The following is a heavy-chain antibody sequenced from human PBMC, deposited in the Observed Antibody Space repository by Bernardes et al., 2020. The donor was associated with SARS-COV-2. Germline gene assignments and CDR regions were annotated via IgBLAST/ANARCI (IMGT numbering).Heavy chain of an antibody. Sequence: GWSLRLSCSASGFTFNTYAMTWVRQAPGKGLECVSAISSAGHTYYVDSVKGRFTISRDNSKNTLYMQMNSLRAEDTAVYYCAKNSGSLLWLHQARPLDFWGQGALVTVSS. CDR3: AKNSGSLLWLHQARPLDF. D-gene: IGHD3-10*01. V-gene: IGHV3-23*01. CDR1: GFTFNTYA. J-gene: IGHJ4*02. CDR2: ISSAGHT.